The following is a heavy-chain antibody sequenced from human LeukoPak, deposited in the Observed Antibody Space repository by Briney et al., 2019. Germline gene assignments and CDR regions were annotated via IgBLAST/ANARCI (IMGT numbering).Heavy chain of an antibody. CDR3: ARGVDYYDSSYYFDY. CDR2: ISASGST. V-gene: IGHV4-4*07. CDR1: GGSINTYY. J-gene: IGHJ4*02. Sequence: PSETLSLTCTVSGGSINTYYWSWIRQPAGKGLEWIGRISASGSTRYNPSLKSRVTMSVDTSKNQFSLKLNSVTATDTAVYYCARGVDYYDSSYYFDYWGQGTLVTVSS. D-gene: IGHD3-22*01.